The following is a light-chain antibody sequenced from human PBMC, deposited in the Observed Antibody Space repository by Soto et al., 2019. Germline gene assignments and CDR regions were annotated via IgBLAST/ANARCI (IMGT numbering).Light chain of an antibody. J-gene: IGKJ2*01. CDR1: QSVSNNW. CDR2: GAS. Sequence: EVVLTQSPGTLSLSPGERATLSCRASQSVSNNWLAWYQQKPGQPPRLLIYGASSRPGGIPDKFSGSGSGIDFTLTINRLEPEDFAVYYCQQYGRSPYTFGQGTKLEI. V-gene: IGKV3-20*01. CDR3: QQYGRSPYT.